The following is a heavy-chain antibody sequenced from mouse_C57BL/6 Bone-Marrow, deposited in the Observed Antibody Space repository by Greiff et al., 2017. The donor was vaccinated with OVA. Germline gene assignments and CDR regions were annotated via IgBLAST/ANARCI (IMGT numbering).Heavy chain of an antibody. J-gene: IGHJ3*01. CDR1: GYAFSSSW. Sequence: VQLQQSGPELVKPGASVKISCKASGYAFSSSWMNWVKQRPGKGLEWIGRIYPGDGDTNYNGKFKGKATLTADKSSSTAYMQLSSLTSEDSAVYVCARGRFPWFAYWGQGTLVTVSA. V-gene: IGHV1-82*01. CDR2: IYPGDGDT. CDR3: ARGRFPWFAY.